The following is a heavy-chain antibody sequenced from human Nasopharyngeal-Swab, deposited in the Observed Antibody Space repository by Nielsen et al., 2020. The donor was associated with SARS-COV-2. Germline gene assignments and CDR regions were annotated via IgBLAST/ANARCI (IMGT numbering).Heavy chain of an antibody. V-gene: IGHV3-13*04. J-gene: IGHJ6*02. D-gene: IGHD5-12*01. CDR1: GFTFSSYD. CDR2: IGTAGDT. CDR3: ARAGVATSYYYCYGMDV. Sequence: GESLKISCAASGFTFSSYDMHWVRQATGKGLEWVSAIGTAGDTYYPGSVKGRFTISRENAKNSLYLQMNSLRAGDPAVYYCARAGVATSYYYCYGMDVWGQGTTVTVSS.